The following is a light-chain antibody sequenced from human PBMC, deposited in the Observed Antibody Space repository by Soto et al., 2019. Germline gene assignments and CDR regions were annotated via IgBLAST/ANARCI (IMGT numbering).Light chain of an antibody. CDR1: QKLNNY. CDR2: DIS. J-gene: IGKJ2*01. CDR3: QQNFSIPYT. Sequence: DIQMTQSPSSLSASVGVGVTITCRASQKLNNYLNWYQQKPGKAPQVLIYDISRLEGGVPSRFSGSGSGTDFTLTITSLQPEEFAAYYCQQNFSIPYTFGQGTKLEI. V-gene: IGKV1-39*01.